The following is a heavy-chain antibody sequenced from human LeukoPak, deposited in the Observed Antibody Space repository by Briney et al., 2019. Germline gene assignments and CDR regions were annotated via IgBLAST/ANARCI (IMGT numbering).Heavy chain of an antibody. J-gene: IGHJ4*02. V-gene: IGHV1-24*01. D-gene: IGHD6-19*01. CDR1: GYTLTELS. Sequence: ASVKVSCKVSGYTLTELSMHWVRQAPGKGLEWMGGFDPEDGETIYAQKFQGRVTMTEDTSTDTAYMELSSLRSEDTAVHYCATASTSIAVAGVLDYWGQGTLVTVSS. CDR2: FDPEDGET. CDR3: ATASTSIAVAGVLDY.